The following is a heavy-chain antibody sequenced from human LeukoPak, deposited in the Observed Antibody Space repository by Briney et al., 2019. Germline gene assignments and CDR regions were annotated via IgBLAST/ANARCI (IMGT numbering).Heavy chain of an antibody. CDR1: GFTFSSYS. J-gene: IGHJ6*02. CDR3: ARDKNYDFWSGYSGGVDYYYYGMDV. CDR2: ISSSSSYI. Sequence: GGSLRLSCAASGFTFSSYSMNWVRQAPGKGLEWVSSISSSSSYIYYADSVKGRFTISRDNAKNSLYLQMNSLRAEDTAVYYCARDKNYDFWSGYSGGVDYYYYGMDVWGQGTTVTVSS. D-gene: IGHD3-3*01. V-gene: IGHV3-21*01.